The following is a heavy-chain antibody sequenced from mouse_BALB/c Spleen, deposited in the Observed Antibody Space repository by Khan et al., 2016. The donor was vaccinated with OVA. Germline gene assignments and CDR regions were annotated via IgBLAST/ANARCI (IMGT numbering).Heavy chain of an antibody. CDR2: ISSGGST. V-gene: IGHV5-6-5*01. D-gene: IGHD2-14*01. CDR3: AREAYRYDEYYFDY. J-gene: IGHJ2*01. Sequence: EVQLQESGGDSVKPGGSLKLSCAVSGFTFSTYAMSWVRQTPEKRLEWVASISSGGSTYYPDSVKGRFTISRDNARNIVYLQMTSLRSEDMAMYYCAREAYRYDEYYFDYWGQGTTLTGSS. CDR1: GFTFSTYA.